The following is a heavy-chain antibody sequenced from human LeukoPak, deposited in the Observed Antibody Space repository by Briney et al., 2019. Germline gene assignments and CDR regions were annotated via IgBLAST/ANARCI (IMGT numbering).Heavy chain of an antibody. J-gene: IGHJ4*02. CDR2: INPNSGGT. CDR3: ARTGYGRDGYNLF. Sequence: ASVKVSCKASGYTFTRHYMHWVRQAPGQRLEWMGRINPNSGGTNYAQKFQGRATMTRDTSISTAYKELSRLRSDDTAVYYCARTGYGRDGYNLFWGQGTLVTVSS. CDR1: GYTFTRHY. D-gene: IGHD5-24*01. V-gene: IGHV1-2*06.